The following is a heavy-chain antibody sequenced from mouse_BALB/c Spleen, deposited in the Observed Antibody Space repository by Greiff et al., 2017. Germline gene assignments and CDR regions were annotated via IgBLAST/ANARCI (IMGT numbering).Heavy chain of an antibody. J-gene: IGHJ4*01. CDR1: GYSFTDYI. V-gene: IGHV1-39*01. CDR3: ARVTGTSYAMDY. CDR2: INPYYGST. Sequence: EVQLQQTGPELVKPGASVKISCKASGYSFTDYIMLWVKQSHGKSLEWIGNINPYYGSTSYNLKFKGKATLTVDKSSSTAYMRLNSLTSEDSAVYYCARVTGTSYAMDYWGQGTSVTVSS. D-gene: IGHD4-1*01.